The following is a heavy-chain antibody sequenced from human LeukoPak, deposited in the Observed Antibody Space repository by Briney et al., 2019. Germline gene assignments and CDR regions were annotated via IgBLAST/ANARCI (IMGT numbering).Heavy chain of an antibody. D-gene: IGHD6-13*01. CDR2: IYYSGST. Sequence: SETLSLTCTVSGGSLSSYYWSWLRQPPGKGLEWIGYIYYSGSTNYNPSLKSRVTISVDTSKNQFSLKLSSVTAADTAVYYCARVLSRIAAAGHGDYYYYMDVWGKGTTVTISS. V-gene: IGHV4-59*01. J-gene: IGHJ6*03. CDR1: GGSLSSYY. CDR3: ARVLSRIAAAGHGDYYYYMDV.